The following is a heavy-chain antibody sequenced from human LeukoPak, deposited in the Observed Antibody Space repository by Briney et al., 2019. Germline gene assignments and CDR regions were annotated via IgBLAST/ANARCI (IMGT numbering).Heavy chain of an antibody. CDR2: IYYSGST. J-gene: IGHJ6*02. D-gene: IGHD6-19*01. V-gene: IGHV4-59*08. CDR1: GGSISSYY. CDR3: ARHGGSGWYWDGLGDYYYYGMDV. Sequence: SETLSLTCTVSGGSISSYYWSWIRQPPGKGLEWIGYIYYSGSTNYNPSLKSRVTISVDTSKNQFSLKLSSVTAADTAVYYCARHGGSGWYWDGLGDYYYYGMDVWGQGTTVTVSS.